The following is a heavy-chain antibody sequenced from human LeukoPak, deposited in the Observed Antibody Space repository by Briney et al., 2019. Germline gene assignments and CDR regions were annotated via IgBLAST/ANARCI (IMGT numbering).Heavy chain of an antibody. J-gene: IGHJ4*02. Sequence: SETLSLTCTVSGGSIGGSYWNWIRQPPGKGLEWIGYIYHTGSANYNPSLKSRVTTSVDTSKNQFSLKLSSATSADTAVYYCASLTGGYFDYWGQGALVTVSS. V-gene: IGHV4-59*01. CDR1: GGSIGGSY. CDR2: IYHTGSA. D-gene: IGHD3-16*01. CDR3: ASLTGGYFDY.